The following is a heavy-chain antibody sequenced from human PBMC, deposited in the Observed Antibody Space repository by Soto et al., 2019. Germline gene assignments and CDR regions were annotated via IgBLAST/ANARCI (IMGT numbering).Heavy chain of an antibody. J-gene: IGHJ4*02. CDR3: AKGGLYNSSWYEGY. Sequence: EVQLLESGGALVQPGGSLRLSCAASGFTFSSYAMSRVRQAPGKGLEWVSSISASGDSTHNADSVKGRFAISRDNSKNTLDLQLNSLTADDTAVYYCAKGGLYNSSWYEGYWGQGTLVTVSS. CDR2: ISASGDST. CDR1: GFTFSSYA. V-gene: IGHV3-23*01. D-gene: IGHD6-13*01.